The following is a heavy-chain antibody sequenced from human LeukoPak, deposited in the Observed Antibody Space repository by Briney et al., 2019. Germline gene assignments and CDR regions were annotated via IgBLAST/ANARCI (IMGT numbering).Heavy chain of an antibody. CDR3: ARGRYSYGRARTYYFDY. Sequence: SETLSLTCAVYGGSFSGYYWMWIRQPPGKGLEWIGEINHSGSTNYNPSLKSRVTISVDTSKNQFSLKLSSVTAADTAVYYCARGRYSYGRARTYYFDYWGQGTLVTVSS. D-gene: IGHD5-18*01. J-gene: IGHJ4*02. V-gene: IGHV4-34*01. CDR2: INHSGST. CDR1: GGSFSGYY.